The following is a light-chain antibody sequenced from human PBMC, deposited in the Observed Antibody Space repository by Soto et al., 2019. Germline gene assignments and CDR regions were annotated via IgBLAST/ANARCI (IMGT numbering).Light chain of an antibody. J-gene: IGLJ3*02. CDR3: TSYAGGNNLV. Sequence: QSALTQPPSASGSPGQSVTLSCTGTSSDVGGYNYVSWYQQHPGKAPKLLIYEVSKRPSGVPNRFFGFKSGYTASLTVSWLRAEDEADYYCTSYAGGNNLVFGGGTKLTVL. CDR1: SSDVGGYNY. CDR2: EVS. V-gene: IGLV2-8*01.